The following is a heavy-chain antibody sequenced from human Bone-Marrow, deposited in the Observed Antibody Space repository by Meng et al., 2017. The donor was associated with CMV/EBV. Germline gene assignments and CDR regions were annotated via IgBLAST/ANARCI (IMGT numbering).Heavy chain of an antibody. J-gene: IGHJ6*02. CDR3: AKVGPPEPYQEYYYYGMDV. CDR1: GFTFGDYA. CDR2: IRSKAYGGTT. V-gene: IGHV3-49*04. Sequence: GESLKISCTASGFTFGDYAMSWVRQAPGKGLEWVGFIRSKAYGGTTEYAASVKGRFTISRDDSKSIAYLQMNSLRAEDTAVYYCAKVGPPEPYQEYYYYGMDVWGQGTTVTVSS. D-gene: IGHD1-26*01.